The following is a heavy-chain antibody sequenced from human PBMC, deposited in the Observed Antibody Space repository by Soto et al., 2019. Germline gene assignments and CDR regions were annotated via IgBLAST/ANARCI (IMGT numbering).Heavy chain of an antibody. J-gene: IGHJ4*02. CDR3: ARNRRGYDSSGYYYVNPHY. Sequence: QVQLQESGPGLVKPSQTLSLTCTVSGGSISSGGYYWSWIRQHPGKGLEWIGYIYYSGSTYYNPPLKSRVTISVVSSKNQFPLKLSSVTAAATAVYSCARNRRGYDSSGYYYVNPHYWGQGTLVTVSS. V-gene: IGHV4-31*03. CDR1: GGSISSGGYY. D-gene: IGHD3-22*01. CDR2: IYYSGST.